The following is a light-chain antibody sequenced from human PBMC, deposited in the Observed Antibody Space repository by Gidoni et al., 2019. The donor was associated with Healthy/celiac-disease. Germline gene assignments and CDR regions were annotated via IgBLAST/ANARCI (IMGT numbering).Light chain of an antibody. Sequence: SYELTQQPSVSVPPGQTASITCTGEQLGAKYACWYQQKPGQSPVLVIYQDSKRPSGIPERFSGSNSGNTATLTISGTQAMDEADYYCQAWDSSTAVFGGGTKLTVL. CDR1: QLGAKY. CDR3: QAWDSSTAV. J-gene: IGLJ2*01. V-gene: IGLV3-1*01. CDR2: QDS.